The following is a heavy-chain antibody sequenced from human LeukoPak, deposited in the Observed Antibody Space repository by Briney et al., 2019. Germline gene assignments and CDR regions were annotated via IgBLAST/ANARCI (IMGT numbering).Heavy chain of an antibody. D-gene: IGHD3-9*01. CDR1: GYTFTSYD. CDR2: MNPNSGNT. J-gene: IGHJ4*02. Sequence: ASVKVSCKASGYTFTSYDINWVRQATGQGLEWMGWMNPNSGNTGYAQKFQGRVTMTRNTSISTAYMELSSLRSEDTAVYYCARDQLDILTGYYIGEYFDYWGQGALVTVSS. V-gene: IGHV1-8*01. CDR3: ARDQLDILTGYYIGEYFDY.